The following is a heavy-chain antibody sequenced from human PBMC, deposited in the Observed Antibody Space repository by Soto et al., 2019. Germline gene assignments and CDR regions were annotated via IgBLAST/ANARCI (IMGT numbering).Heavy chain of an antibody. Sequence: SQTLSLTCTFSGSSIDSDNWWTWVRPPTGRGLEWIGEIYHSGTTTYSPSLTSRVSILIDESKNQFSLKLTSETGADTAGYYCAGASASSMIRGVIKNWGQGTLVTVSS. J-gene: IGHJ4*02. V-gene: IGHV4-4*02. CDR2: IYHSGTT. D-gene: IGHD3-10*01. CDR1: GSSIDSDNW. CDR3: AGASASSMIRGVIKN.